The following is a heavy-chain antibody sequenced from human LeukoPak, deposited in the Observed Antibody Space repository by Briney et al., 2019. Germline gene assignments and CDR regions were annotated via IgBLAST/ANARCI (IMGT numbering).Heavy chain of an antibody. V-gene: IGHV3-66*01. CDR3: ASGGDGYKWPTFGY. D-gene: IGHD5-24*01. CDR2: IYSGGST. Sequence: PAGSLTLSCPPSAFTVSNNYMRWVGPAAGKGLEWVAFIYSGGSTYYADSVKGRFTITRDKSKNTLYLQMNSLRAEDTAVYYCASGGDGYKWPTFGYWGQGTLVTVSS. CDR1: AFTVSNNY. J-gene: IGHJ4*02.